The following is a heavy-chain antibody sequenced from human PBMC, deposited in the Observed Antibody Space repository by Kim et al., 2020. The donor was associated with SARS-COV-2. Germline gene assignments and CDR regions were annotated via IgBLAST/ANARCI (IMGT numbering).Heavy chain of an antibody. J-gene: IGHJ5*02. CDR1: GFTFSSYA. V-gene: IGHV3-30-3*01. Sequence: GGSLRLSCAASGFTFSSYAMHWVRQAPGKGLEWVAVISYDGSNKYYADSVKGRFTISRDNSKNTLYLQMNSLRAEDTAVYYCARPGGSGSCFSWFDPWG. D-gene: IGHD3-10*01. CDR3: ARPGGSGSCFSWFDP. CDR2: ISYDGSNK.